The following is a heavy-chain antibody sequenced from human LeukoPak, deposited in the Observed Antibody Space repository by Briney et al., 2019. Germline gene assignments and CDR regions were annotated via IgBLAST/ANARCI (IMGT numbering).Heavy chain of an antibody. CDR2: IIPIFGTA. CDR1: GGTFSSYA. CDR3: ARGTESGSYQGYYYYYYMDV. J-gene: IGHJ6*03. Sequence: GASVTVSCKASGGTFSSYAISWVRQAPGQGLEWMGGIIPIFGTANYAQKFQGRVTITRNTSISTAYMELGSLRSEDTAVYYCARGTESGSYQGYYYYYYMDVWGKGTTVTVSS. V-gene: IGHV1-69*05. D-gene: IGHD1-26*01.